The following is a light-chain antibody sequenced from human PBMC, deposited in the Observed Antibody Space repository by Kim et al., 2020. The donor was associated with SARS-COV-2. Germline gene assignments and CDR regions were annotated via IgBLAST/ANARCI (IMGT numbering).Light chain of an antibody. J-gene: IGLJ2*01. CDR3: SSHTAANTVI. CDR1: GSDVGGYNF. V-gene: IGLV2-14*03. CDR2: DVS. Sequence: QSALTQPASVSGSPGQSITISCTGSGSDVGGYNFVSWYQQYPGKAPKLMIYDVSKWPSGVSNRFSGSKSGNTASLTISGLQAADEADYYCSSHTAANTVIFGGGTQLTVL.